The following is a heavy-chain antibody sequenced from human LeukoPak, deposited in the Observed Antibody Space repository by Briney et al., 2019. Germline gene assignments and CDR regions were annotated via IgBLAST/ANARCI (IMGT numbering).Heavy chain of an antibody. CDR1: GDSISSNSYY. V-gene: IGHV4-39*01. Sequence: SETLSLTCTVSGDSISSNSYYWGWIRQPPGKGLEWIGSIYYRGSTYYNPSLKSRVTISVDTSKNQFSLKLTSVTAADTAVYYCVRPAEQQLDAYDIWGRGKMVTVS. J-gene: IGHJ3*02. D-gene: IGHD6-13*01. CDR3: VRPAEQQLDAYDI. CDR2: IYYRGST.